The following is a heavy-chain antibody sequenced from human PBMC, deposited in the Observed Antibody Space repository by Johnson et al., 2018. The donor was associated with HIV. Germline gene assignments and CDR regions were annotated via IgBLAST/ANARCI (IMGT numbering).Heavy chain of an antibody. CDR3: ARGDTMIVVVDNAFDI. CDR1: GFTFSRYW. V-gene: IGHV3-74*02. CDR2: INTDGSST. Sequence: VQLVESGGGLVQPGGSLRLSCAASGFTFSRYWMHWVRQAPGKGLVWVSRINTDGSSTRYADSVKGRFTISRDNAKNTLYLQMNSLRSEDTAVYYCARGDTMIVVVDNAFDIWGQGTMVTVSS. J-gene: IGHJ3*02. D-gene: IGHD3-22*01.